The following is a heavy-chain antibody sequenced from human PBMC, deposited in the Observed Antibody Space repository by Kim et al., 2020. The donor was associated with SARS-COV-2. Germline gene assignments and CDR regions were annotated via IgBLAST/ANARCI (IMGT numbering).Heavy chain of an antibody. CDR2: INPSGGST. CDR1: GYTFTSYY. D-gene: IGHD5-18*01. Sequence: ASVKVSCKASGYTFTSYYMHWVRQAPGQGLEWMGIINPSGGSTSYAQKFQGRVTMTRDTSTSTVYMELSSLRSEDTAVYYCARASHVGYSYGDYGMDVWGQGTTVTVSS. V-gene: IGHV1-46*01. CDR3: ARASHVGYSYGDYGMDV. J-gene: IGHJ6*02.